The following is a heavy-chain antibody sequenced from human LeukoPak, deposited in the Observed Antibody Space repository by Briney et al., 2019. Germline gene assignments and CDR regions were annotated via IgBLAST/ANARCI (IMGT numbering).Heavy chain of an antibody. D-gene: IGHD6-19*01. V-gene: IGHV4-39*01. J-gene: IGHJ4*02. CDR2: IYYSGTT. CDR1: GGSISSSSHY. Sequence: PSETLSLTCTVSGGSISSSSHYWGWIRQPPGKGLEWIGIIYYSGTTYYNPSLKSRVTISVDTSTNQFSLKLSSVPAADTAVYYCARRPSTVAGFDYWGQGTLVTVSS. CDR3: ARRPSTVAGFDY.